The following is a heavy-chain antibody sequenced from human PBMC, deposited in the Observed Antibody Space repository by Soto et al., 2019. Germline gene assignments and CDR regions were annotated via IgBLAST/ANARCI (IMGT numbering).Heavy chain of an antibody. D-gene: IGHD3-16*02. Sequence: PWGPLVLSCASSVFTFSSYGMHWVRQAPGKGLEWVAVISYDGSNKYYADSVKGRFTISRDNSKNTLYLQMNSLRAEDTAVYYCAKTYYDYVWGSYRSFDYWGQGTMVTVSS. CDR2: ISYDGSNK. CDR1: VFTFSSYG. V-gene: IGHV3-30*18. CDR3: AKTYYDYVWGSYRSFDY. J-gene: IGHJ4*02.